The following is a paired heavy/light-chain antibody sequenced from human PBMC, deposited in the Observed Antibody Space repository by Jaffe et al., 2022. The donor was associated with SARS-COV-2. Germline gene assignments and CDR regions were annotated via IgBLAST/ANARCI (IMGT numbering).Light chain of an antibody. J-gene: IGLJ3*02. Sequence: QSVLTQPPSVSAAPGQKVTISCSGSSSNIGNNYVSWYQQLPGTAPKLLIYDSNKRPSGIPDRFSGSKSGTSATLGITGLQTGDEADYYCGTWDNTLSGWVFGGGTKLTVL. CDR1: SSNIGNNY. CDR3: GTWDNTLSGWV. V-gene: IGLV1-51*01. CDR2: DSN.
Heavy chain of an antibody. CDR1: GFTFSIST. CDR3: VRGDARDH. J-gene: IGHJ4*02. Sequence: EVQLVESGGGLVKPGGSLRLSCAASGFTFSISTMNWVRQAPGKGLEWVSSISSSSNNKHYADSVKGRFTISRDNAKNSVSLQMDSLRVEDTAVYYCVRGDARDHWGQGTLVTVSS. D-gene: IGHD2-8*01. V-gene: IGHV3-21*01. CDR2: ISSSSNNK.